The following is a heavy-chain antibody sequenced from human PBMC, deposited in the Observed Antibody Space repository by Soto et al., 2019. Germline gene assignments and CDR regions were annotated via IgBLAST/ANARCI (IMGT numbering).Heavy chain of an antibody. CDR2: IIPISGTA. D-gene: IGHD2-2*01. CDR1: GGTFSSYA. J-gene: IGHJ6*02. Sequence: QVQLVQSGAEVKQPGSSVKVSCKASGGTFSSYAISWVRQASGQGLEWMGGIIPISGTANYAQKFQGRVTITADESTSTAYMELSSLRSEDTAVYYCARSQGSSTSLEIYYYYYYGMDVWGQGTTVTVSS. CDR3: ARSQGSSTSLEIYYYYYYGMDV. V-gene: IGHV1-69*01.